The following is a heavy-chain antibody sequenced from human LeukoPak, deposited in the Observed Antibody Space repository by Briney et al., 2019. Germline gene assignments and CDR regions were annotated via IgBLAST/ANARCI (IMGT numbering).Heavy chain of an antibody. CDR2: INSDGSST. J-gene: IGHJ4*02. CDR3: ARAKRIGGYSYGTDDY. Sequence: GGSLRLSCAASGFTFSSYWMHWVRQAPGKGLVWVSRINSDGSSTSYADSVKGRFTISRDNAKNTLYLQMYSLRAEDTAVYYCARAKRIGGYSYGTDDYWGQGTLVTVSS. CDR1: GFTFSSYW. D-gene: IGHD5-18*01. V-gene: IGHV3-74*01.